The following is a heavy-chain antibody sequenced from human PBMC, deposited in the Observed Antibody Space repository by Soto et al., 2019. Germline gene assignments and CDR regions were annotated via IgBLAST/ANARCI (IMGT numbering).Heavy chain of an antibody. Sequence: SVKVSCKXSGGTFSSYAISWVRQAPGQGLEWMGGIIPIFGTANYAQKFQGRVTITADESTSTAYMELSSLRSEDTAVYYCARDYERFGELAYYYYGMDVWGQGTTVTVSS. D-gene: IGHD3-10*01. V-gene: IGHV1-69*13. J-gene: IGHJ6*02. CDR1: GGTFSSYA. CDR2: IIPIFGTA. CDR3: ARDYERFGELAYYYYGMDV.